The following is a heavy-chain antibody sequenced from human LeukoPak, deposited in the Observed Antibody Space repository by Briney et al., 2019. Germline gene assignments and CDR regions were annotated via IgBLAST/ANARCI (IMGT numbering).Heavy chain of an antibody. V-gene: IGHV3-74*01. CDR2: INSDGINT. D-gene: IGHD6-13*01. CDR3: ARRGVAAAGALFDY. Sequence: PGGSLRLSCAASGFTFSNYWMHWVRQAPGKGLVWVSRINSDGINTSYADSVRGRFTISRDNAKNSLYLQMNSLRAEDTAVYYCARRGVAAAGALFDYWGQGTLVTVSS. CDR1: GFTFSNYW. J-gene: IGHJ4*02.